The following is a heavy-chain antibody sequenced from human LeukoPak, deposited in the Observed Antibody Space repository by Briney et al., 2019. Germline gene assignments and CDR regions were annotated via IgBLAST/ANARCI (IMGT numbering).Heavy chain of an antibody. CDR2: IYYTGST. Sequence: PSETLSLTCTVSGGSISSYYWSWIRQPPGKGLEWIGYIYYTGSTDYNPSLKSRVTISVDMAKNQLSLKLTSVTAADTAVYYCASSRATMFFESWGQGTLVTVSS. D-gene: IGHD5-24*01. V-gene: IGHV4-59*01. CDR3: ASSRATMFFES. CDR1: GGSISSYY. J-gene: IGHJ4*02.